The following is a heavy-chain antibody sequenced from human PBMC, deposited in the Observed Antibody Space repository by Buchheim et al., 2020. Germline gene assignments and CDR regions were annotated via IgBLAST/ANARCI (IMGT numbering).Heavy chain of an antibody. CDR3: ASSTYYDFWSGYLGYYYYGMDV. D-gene: IGHD3-3*01. J-gene: IGHJ6*02. CDR1: GGSISSYY. CDR2: IYYSGST. Sequence: QVQLQESGPGLVKPSETLSLTCTVSGGSISSYYWSWIRQPPGKGLEWIGYIYYSGSTNYNPSLKSRVTISVDTSTNQFSLKLSSVTAADTAVYYCASSTYYDFWSGYLGYYYYGMDVWGQGTT. V-gene: IGHV4-59*08.